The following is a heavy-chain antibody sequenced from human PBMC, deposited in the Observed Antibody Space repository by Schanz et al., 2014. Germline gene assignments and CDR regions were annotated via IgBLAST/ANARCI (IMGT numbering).Heavy chain of an antibody. J-gene: IGHJ4*02. Sequence: QVQLQESGPGLVKPSETLSLTCSVSGDSITGVSRYWGWIRQPPGKGLEWIASDCISATDYVNESFKSRVPFSIDRRKTQLSLKVPSVTAADTAVYFCARHRDEMATVSSPFDYWGQGILVTVSS. V-gene: IGHV4-39*01. CDR2: DCISATD. CDR1: GDSITGVSRY. CDR3: ARHRDEMATVSSPFDY. D-gene: IGHD2-15*01.